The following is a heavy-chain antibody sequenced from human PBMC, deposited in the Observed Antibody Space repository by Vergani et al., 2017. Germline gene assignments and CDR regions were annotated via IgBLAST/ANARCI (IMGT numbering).Heavy chain of an antibody. V-gene: IGHV3-48*01. Sequence: EVQLVESGGGLVQPGGSLRLSCAASGFTFSSYSMNWVRQAPGKGLEWVSYISSSSSTIYYADSVKGRFTISRDNAKNSLYLQMNSLRAEDTAVYYCARDLLWFGESIPSLPTDAFDIWGQGTMVTVSS. J-gene: IGHJ3*02. CDR1: GFTFSSYS. CDR3: ARDLLWFGESIPSLPTDAFDI. CDR2: ISSSSSTI. D-gene: IGHD3-10*01.